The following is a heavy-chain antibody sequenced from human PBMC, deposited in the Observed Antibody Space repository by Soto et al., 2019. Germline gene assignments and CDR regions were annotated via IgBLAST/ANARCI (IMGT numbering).Heavy chain of an antibody. Sequence: QVQLVQSGAEVKKPGASVKVSCKASGYTFTSYDINWVRQATGQGLEWMGWMNPNSGNTGYAQKFQGRVTMTRNTSISKAYMELSSLRSEDTAVYYCARGAEPGETYYYYGMDVWGQGTTVTVSS. V-gene: IGHV1-8*01. CDR1: GYTFTSYD. D-gene: IGHD3-16*01. J-gene: IGHJ6*02. CDR2: MNPNSGNT. CDR3: ARGAEPGETYYYYGMDV.